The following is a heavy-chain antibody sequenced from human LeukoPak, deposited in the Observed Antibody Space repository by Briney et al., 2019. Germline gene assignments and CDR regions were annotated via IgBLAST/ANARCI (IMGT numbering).Heavy chain of an antibody. Sequence: GGSLRLSCVVSGISLSNYGMTWVRQAPGKGLEWVSYISERGGSTTYADSVKGRFTISRDNSKNTLYLQMNSLRAEDTAVYYCARTRLGELSFLDYWGQGTLVTVSS. D-gene: IGHD3-16*02. J-gene: IGHJ4*02. V-gene: IGHV3-23*01. CDR3: ARTRLGELSFLDY. CDR2: ISERGGST. CDR1: GISLSNYG.